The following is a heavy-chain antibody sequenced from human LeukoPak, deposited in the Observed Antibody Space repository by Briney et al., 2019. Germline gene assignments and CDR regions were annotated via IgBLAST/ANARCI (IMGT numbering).Heavy chain of an antibody. CDR1: GGSISSGGYS. CDR2: IYHSGST. CDR3: ARDPFSYSNAAY. V-gene: IGHV4-30-2*01. Sequence: SQTLSLTCAVSGGSISSGGYSWSWIRQPPGKGLEWIGYIYHSGSTYYNPSLKSRVTISVDRSKNQFSLKLSSVTAADTAVYYCARDPFSYSNAAYWGQGTLVTVSS. J-gene: IGHJ4*02. D-gene: IGHD2/OR15-2a*01.